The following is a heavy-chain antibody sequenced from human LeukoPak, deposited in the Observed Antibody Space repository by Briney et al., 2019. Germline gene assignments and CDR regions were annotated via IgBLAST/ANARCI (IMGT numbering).Heavy chain of an antibody. CDR2: ISSSIYI. V-gene: IGHV3-21*01. J-gene: IGHJ6*04. D-gene: IGHD3-10*02. Sequence: EGSLRLSCAASGFTFSSYTMQWVRQAPGKGLEWVSSISSSIYIYYADSVKGRFTISRDNAKNSLYLQMNSLRAEDTAVYYCAELGITMIGGVWGKGTTVTISS. CDR1: GFTFSSYT. CDR3: AELGITMIGGV.